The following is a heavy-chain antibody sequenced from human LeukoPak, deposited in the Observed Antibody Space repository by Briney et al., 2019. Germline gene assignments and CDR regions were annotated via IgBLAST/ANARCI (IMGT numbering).Heavy chain of an antibody. CDR2: IIPIFGTA. CDR3: ARETGSSGWYGGYFDY. Sequence: SVKVSCKASGGTFSSYAISWVRQAPGQGLEWMGGIIPIFGTANYAQKFQGRVTITADESTSTAYMELSSPRSEDTAVYYCARETGSSGWYGGYFDYWGQGTLVTVSS. CDR1: GGTFSSYA. D-gene: IGHD6-19*01. J-gene: IGHJ4*02. V-gene: IGHV1-69*13.